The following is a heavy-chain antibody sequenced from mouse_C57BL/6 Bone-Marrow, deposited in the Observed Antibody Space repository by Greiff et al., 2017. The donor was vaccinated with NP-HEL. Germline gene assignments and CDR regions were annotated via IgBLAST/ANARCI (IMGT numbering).Heavy chain of an antibody. D-gene: IGHD1-1*01. J-gene: IGHJ2*01. CDR1: GFTFSSYG. Sequence: EVHLVESGGDLVKPGGSLKLSCAASGFTFSSYGMSWVRQTPDKRLEWVATISSGGSYTYYPDSVKGRFTISRDTAKNTLYLQMSSLKSEDTAMYYCASLITTVFDYWGQGTTLTVSS. CDR2: ISSGGSYT. CDR3: ASLITTVFDY. V-gene: IGHV5-6*01.